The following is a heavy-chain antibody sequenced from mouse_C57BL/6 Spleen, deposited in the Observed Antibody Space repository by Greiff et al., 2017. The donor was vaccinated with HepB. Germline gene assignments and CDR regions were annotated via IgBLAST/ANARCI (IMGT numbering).Heavy chain of an antibody. V-gene: IGHV1-80*01. Sequence: QVQLKESGAELVKPGASVKISCKASGYAFSSYWMNWVKQRPGKGLEWIGQIYPGDGDTNYNGKFKGKATLTADKSSSTAYMQLSSLTSEDSAVYFCARVYYGNFYAMDYWGQGTSVTVSS. CDR3: ARVYYGNFYAMDY. J-gene: IGHJ4*01. CDR2: IYPGDGDT. CDR1: GYAFSSYW. D-gene: IGHD2-1*01.